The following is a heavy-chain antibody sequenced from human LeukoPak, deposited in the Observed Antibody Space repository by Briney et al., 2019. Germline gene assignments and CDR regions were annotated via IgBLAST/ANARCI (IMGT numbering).Heavy chain of an antibody. Sequence: SETLSLTCTVSGGSISSGSYYWTWIRQPAGKGLEWIGRIHVSGSTNYNPSLKSRVTISVDTSKNQFSLKLSSVTAADTAVYYCARSKTTVTSNWFDPWGQGTLVTVSS. V-gene: IGHV4-61*02. CDR2: IHVSGST. J-gene: IGHJ5*02. D-gene: IGHD4-17*01. CDR1: GGSISSGSYY. CDR3: ARSKTTVTSNWFDP.